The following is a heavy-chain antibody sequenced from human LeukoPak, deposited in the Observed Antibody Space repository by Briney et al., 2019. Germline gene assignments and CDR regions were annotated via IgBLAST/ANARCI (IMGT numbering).Heavy chain of an antibody. D-gene: IGHD3-10*01. CDR1: GYTFTRYY. J-gene: IGHJ6*03. CDR3: ARGPSITMVRGGQWYYYMDV. Sequence: GASVKVSCKASGYTFTRYYIHWVRQAAGQGLEGMGLINPSGGSTNYAQKFQGRVTMTRDTSTSTVYMEMSSLRSEDTAVYYCARGPSITMVRGGQWYYYMDVWGKGTTVTISS. V-gene: IGHV1-46*01. CDR2: INPSGGST.